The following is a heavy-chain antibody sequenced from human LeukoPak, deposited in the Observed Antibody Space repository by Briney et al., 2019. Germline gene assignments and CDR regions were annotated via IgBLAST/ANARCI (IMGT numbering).Heavy chain of an antibody. CDR1: GGSFSGYY. V-gene: IGHV4-34*01. CDR2: INHSGST. CDR3: ARPRVNWFDP. Sequence: SETLSLTCAVYGGSFSGYYWSWIRQPPGKGLEWIGEINHSGSTNYNPSLESRVTISVDTSKNQFSLKLSSVTAADTAVYYCARPRVNWFDPWGQGTLVTVSS. J-gene: IGHJ5*02.